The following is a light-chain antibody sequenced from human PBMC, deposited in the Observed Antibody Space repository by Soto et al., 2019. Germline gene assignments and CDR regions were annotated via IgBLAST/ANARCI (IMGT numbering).Light chain of an antibody. J-gene: IGKJ1*01. CDR2: AAS. CDR3: QQYYSYPRT. V-gene: IGKV1-8*01. Sequence: AIRMTQSPSSLSASTGDRVTITCRASQGISSYLAWYQQKPGKAPKLLIYAASTSQSGVPSRFSGSGSGTDFTLTISCLQSEDFATYYCQQYYSYPRTFDQGTKVEIK. CDR1: QGISSY.